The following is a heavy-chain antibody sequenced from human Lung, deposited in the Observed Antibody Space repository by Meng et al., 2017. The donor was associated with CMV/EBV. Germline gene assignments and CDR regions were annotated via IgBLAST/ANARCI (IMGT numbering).Heavy chain of an antibody. CDR1: GYTFTNNG. D-gene: IGHD1-26*01. CDR3: ARVEVGITSGDY. J-gene: IGHJ4*02. V-gene: IGHV1-18*01. Sequence: QDHLVESGGEVTKPGASVKVSCKASGYTFTNNGITWVRQAPVQGLEWMGWINAYNGDTNCAQPLQGRVTMTTDTSTSTAYMELRSLRSDDTAVYYCARVEVGITSGDYWGQGTLVTVSS. CDR2: INAYNGDT.